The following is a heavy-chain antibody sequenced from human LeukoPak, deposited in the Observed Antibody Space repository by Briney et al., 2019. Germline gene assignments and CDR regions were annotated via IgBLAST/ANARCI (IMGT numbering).Heavy chain of an antibody. V-gene: IGHV4-59*11. Sequence: SETLSLTCTVSGVFLISHYWTWIRQPPGKELEWIGYVYNSGTTNYNPSLKSRVTISADTSKNQFSLNLYSVTPADTAVYYCAEYVRNSGTYYFDYWAREPRSPSPQ. J-gene: IGHJ4*02. D-gene: IGHD1-26*01. CDR3: AEYVRNSGTYYFDY. CDR1: GVFLISHY. CDR2: VYNSGTT.